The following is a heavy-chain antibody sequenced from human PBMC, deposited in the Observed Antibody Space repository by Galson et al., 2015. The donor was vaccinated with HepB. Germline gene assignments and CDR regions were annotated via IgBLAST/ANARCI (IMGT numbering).Heavy chain of an antibody. V-gene: IGHV3-64*01. CDR2: ITGNGDST. CDR3: SRGQYNGNYFGGDDV. Sequence: SLRLSCAASGFTFSRYAMHWVRQAPGKGLEYVSSITGNGDSTYYANSVKGRFTISRDNSKNTLYLQMGSLRAEDMAVYYCSRGQYNGNYFGGDDVWGQGTTVTVSS. CDR1: GFTFSRYA. J-gene: IGHJ3*01. D-gene: IGHD1-26*01.